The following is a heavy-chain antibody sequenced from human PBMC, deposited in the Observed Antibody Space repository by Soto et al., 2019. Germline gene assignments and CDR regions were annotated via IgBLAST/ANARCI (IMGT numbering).Heavy chain of an antibody. CDR1: GFTFTRYS. CDR2: ISSTTNYI. V-gene: IGHV3-21*06. CDR3: ARESEDLTSNFDY. Sequence: LRLFCAASGFTFTRYSMNWVRQAPGKGLEWVSSISSTTNYIYYGDSMKGRFTISRDNAKNSLYLEMNSLRAADTAVYYCARESEDLTSNFDYWGQGTLVTVSS. J-gene: IGHJ4*02.